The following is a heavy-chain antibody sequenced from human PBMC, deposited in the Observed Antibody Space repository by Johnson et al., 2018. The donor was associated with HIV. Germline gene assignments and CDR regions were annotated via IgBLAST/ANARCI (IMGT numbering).Heavy chain of an antibody. CDR2: IYIGGNT. CDR3: AGPYNWRNDCGAFDI. Sequence: VQLVESGGGLMQPGGSLRLSCAASALSVSTNYISWVRQAPGKGLEWISVIYIGGNTYYADSVRGRFTISRDSSKNTVYLQMNSLRAEDTAVYFCAGPYNWRNDCGAFDIWGQGTMVTVSS. V-gene: IGHV3-53*01. J-gene: IGHJ3*02. CDR1: ALSVSTNY. D-gene: IGHD1-20*01.